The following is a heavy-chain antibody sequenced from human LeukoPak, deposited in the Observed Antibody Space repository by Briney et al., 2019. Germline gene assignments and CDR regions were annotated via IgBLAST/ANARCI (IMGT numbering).Heavy chain of an antibody. CDR2: ISGSGGNT. Sequence: GGSLRLSCAASGFTFSSYAMSWVRQAPGKGLEWVSAISGSGGNTYFADSVKGRFTISRDNSKNTLYQQMNSLRAEDTAVYYCAKGPWLAYPYYFDYWGQGTLVTVSS. J-gene: IGHJ4*02. CDR1: GFTFSSYA. V-gene: IGHV3-23*01. CDR3: AKGPWLAYPYYFDY. D-gene: IGHD6-19*01.